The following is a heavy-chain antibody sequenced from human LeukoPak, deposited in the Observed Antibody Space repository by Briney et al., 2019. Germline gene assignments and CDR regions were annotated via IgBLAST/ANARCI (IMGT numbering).Heavy chain of an antibody. V-gene: IGHV3-30*02. Sequence: PGGSLRLSCAASGFIFNHHAMHWVRQAPGKGLEWVAVIWSDKSNKFYADSVRGRFTISRDDSRKTVYLQMERLRAEDTAIYYCAKDAQKGFDCSYSLEYWGQGALVTVAS. D-gene: IGHD3-9*01. J-gene: IGHJ4*02. CDR1: GFIFNHHA. CDR2: IWSDKSNK. CDR3: AKDAQKGFDCSYSLEY.